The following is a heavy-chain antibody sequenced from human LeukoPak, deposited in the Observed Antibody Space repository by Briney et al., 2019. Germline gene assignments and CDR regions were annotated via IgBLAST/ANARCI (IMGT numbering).Heavy chain of an antibody. CDR3: AKVCSTNCYRSDY. CDR1: RFTFSIYG. J-gene: IGHJ4*02. V-gene: IGHV3-30*02. D-gene: IGHD2-2*01. Sequence: GGSLRLSCAAPRFTFSIYGMHSVRQAPGKGPEWVAFIHHDGSNIYYRDSVRDRFTISRDNSKNTLYLQMNSLRSEDTAIYYCAKVCSTNCYRSDYWGQGTLVTVSS. CDR2: IHHDGSNI.